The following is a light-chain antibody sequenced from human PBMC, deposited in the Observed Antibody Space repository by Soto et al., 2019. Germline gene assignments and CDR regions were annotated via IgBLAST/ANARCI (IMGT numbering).Light chain of an antibody. Sequence: QFVLTQPPSVSGAPGQRVTISCTGSSSNIGAGYDVHWYQQLPGTAPKLLIYANKNRPSGVPDRFSGSKSGTSASLAITGLQAEDEADYYCQSYDSSLSAYYVFGTGTKVTVL. J-gene: IGLJ1*01. CDR2: ANK. V-gene: IGLV1-40*01. CDR3: QSYDSSLSAYYV. CDR1: SSNIGAGYD.